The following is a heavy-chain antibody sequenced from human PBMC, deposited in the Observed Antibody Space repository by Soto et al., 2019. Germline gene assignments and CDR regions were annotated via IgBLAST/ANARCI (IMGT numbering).Heavy chain of an antibody. CDR2: IYSGGDT. CDR1: GFAVRHNY. Sequence: EVQLVESGGGLVQPAGSLRLSCTASGFAVRHNYMTWVRQAPGKGLEWVSLIYSGGDTAYADSVKGRFTISRHTSQNTLYLQMNSLRSEDTAVYYCARKTDSIPSGGDVWGKGTAVTVSS. V-gene: IGHV3-53*04. J-gene: IGHJ6*04. CDR3: ARKTDSIPSGGDV. D-gene: IGHD3-10*01.